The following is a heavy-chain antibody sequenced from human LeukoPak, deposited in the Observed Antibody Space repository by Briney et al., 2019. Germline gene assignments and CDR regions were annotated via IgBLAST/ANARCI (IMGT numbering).Heavy chain of an antibody. CDR1: GFTFSSYA. Sequence: GGSLRLSCAASGFTFSSYAMSGFRQAPGKGLDGLSVFIGGGGSTYYPDSGKGRFTIYSDHSKNTPCLQMNSLRGEGTAVSYCARGPILTDYFNNGLAPWGQGTLVTVSS. J-gene: IGHJ5*02. D-gene: IGHD3-9*01. CDR3: ARGPILTDYFNNGLAP. CDR2: FIGGGGST. V-gene: IGHV3-23*01.